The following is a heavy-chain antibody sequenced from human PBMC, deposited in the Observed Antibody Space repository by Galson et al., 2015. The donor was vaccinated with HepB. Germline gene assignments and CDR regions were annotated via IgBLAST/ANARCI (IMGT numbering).Heavy chain of an antibody. Sequence: SLRLSCAASGFTFSSYAMSWVRRAPGKGPQWLSIISSSGDLRRYADSVKGRFTISRDNSKSALYLQMNGLTADDTAVYYCAKDGVADSGWYSDYWGQGTLVTVSS. J-gene: IGHJ4*02. D-gene: IGHD2-21*01. V-gene: IGHV3-23*01. CDR2: ISSSGDLR. CDR3: AKDGVADSGWYSDY. CDR1: GFTFSSYA.